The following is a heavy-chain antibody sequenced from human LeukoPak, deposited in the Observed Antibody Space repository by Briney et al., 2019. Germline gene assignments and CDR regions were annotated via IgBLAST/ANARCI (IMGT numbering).Heavy chain of an antibody. J-gene: IGHJ3*02. Sequence: GGSLRLSCAASGFTFSSYSMNWVRQAPGKGLEWVSAISGSGGSTYYADSVKGRFTISRDNSKNTLYLQMNSLRAEDTAVYYCAKDPYYYDSSGYLRDRASDIWGQGTMVTVSS. D-gene: IGHD3-22*01. V-gene: IGHV3-23*01. CDR2: ISGSGGST. CDR3: AKDPYYYDSSGYLRDRASDI. CDR1: GFTFSSYS.